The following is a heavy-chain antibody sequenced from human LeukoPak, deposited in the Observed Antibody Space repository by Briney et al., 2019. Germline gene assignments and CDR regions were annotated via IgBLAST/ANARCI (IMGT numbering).Heavy chain of an antibody. CDR3: ARGGRDCGGDCYFDY. D-gene: IGHD2-21*02. Sequence: ASVKVSCKASGYTFTSYAMHWVRQAPGQRLEWMGWINAGNGNTKYSQKFQGRVTITRDTSASTAYMELSSLRSEVTAVYYCARGGRDCGGDCYFDYWGQGTLVTVSS. J-gene: IGHJ4*02. CDR2: INAGNGNT. V-gene: IGHV1-3*01. CDR1: GYTFTSYA.